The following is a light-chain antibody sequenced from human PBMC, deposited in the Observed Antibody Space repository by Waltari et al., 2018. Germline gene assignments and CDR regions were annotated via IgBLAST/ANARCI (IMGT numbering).Light chain of an antibody. J-gene: IGKJ4*01. Sequence: EIVLTQSPVTLSLSPGERATLSCRASQSVSTISLTWYQQKPGQAPRLLIYGTSSRATGIPDMFSGSGSGTDFTLTISRLQPEDFAIYYCQQYDGIVVTFGGGTKVEI. CDR1: QSVSTIS. V-gene: IGKV3-20*01. CDR2: GTS. CDR3: QQYDGIVVT.